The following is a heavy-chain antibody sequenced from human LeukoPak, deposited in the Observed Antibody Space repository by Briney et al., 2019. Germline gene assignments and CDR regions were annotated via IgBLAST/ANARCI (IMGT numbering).Heavy chain of an antibody. CDR3: ARDRRALDAFDI. D-gene: IGHD3-3*02. Sequence: PGGSLRLSCAASGFTVSSNYMSWVRQAPGKGLEWVSVLYSGGSTYYADSVKGRFTISRDTFKNTLYLQMNGLRAEDTAVYYCARDRRALDAFDIWGQGTMVTVSS. J-gene: IGHJ3*02. V-gene: IGHV3-53*01. CDR1: GFTVSSNY. CDR2: LYSGGST.